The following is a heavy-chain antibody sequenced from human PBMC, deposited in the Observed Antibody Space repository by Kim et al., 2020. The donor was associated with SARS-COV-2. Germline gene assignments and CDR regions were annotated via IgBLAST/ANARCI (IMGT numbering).Heavy chain of an antibody. CDR3: TTDLETHYDFWSGYYRLDY. Sequence: GGSLRLSCAASGFTFSNAWMSWVRQAPGKGLEWVGRIKSKTDGGTTDYAAPVKGRFTISRDDSKNTLYLQMNSLKTEDTAVYYCTTDLETHYDFWSGYYRLDYWSQGSLVTVSS. D-gene: IGHD3-3*01. V-gene: IGHV3-15*01. J-gene: IGHJ4*02. CDR1: GFTFSNAW. CDR2: IKSKTDGGTT.